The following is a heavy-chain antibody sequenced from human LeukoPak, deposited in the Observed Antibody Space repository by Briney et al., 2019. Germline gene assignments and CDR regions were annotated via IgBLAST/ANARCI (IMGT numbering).Heavy chain of an antibody. CDR2: IYHSGST. Sequence: PSETLSLTCTVSGGSLSSGGYYWSWIRQPPGKGLEWIGYIYHSGSTYYNPSLKSRVTISVDRSKNQFSLKLSSVTAADTAVYYCARELSRDGYIKLFDYWGQGTLVTVSS. CDR3: ARELSRDGYIKLFDY. J-gene: IGHJ4*02. CDR1: GGSLSSGGYY. V-gene: IGHV4-30-2*01. D-gene: IGHD5-24*01.